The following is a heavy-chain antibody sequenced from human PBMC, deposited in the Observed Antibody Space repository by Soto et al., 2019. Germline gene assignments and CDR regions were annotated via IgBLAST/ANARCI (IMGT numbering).Heavy chain of an antibody. V-gene: IGHV3-48*02. D-gene: IGHD1-26*01. J-gene: IGHJ5*02. CDR2: GRSSTI. Sequence: GGSLRLSCAVSGFTFSDHYMDWVRQAPGKGLEWVGRSSTIYYADSVKGRFTISRDNAKNSLYLQMNSLRDEDTAVYYCARGRRIVGATAVPPNWFDPWGQGTLVTVSS. CDR1: GFTFSDHY. CDR3: ARGRRIVGATAVPPNWFDP.